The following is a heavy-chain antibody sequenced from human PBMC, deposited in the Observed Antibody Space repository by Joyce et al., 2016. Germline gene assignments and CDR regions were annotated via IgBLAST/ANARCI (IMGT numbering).Heavy chain of an antibody. V-gene: IGHV5-51*01. CDR3: ARGPIGTVGKYFDL. Sequence: EVQLVQSGAAMKKPGGSLKISCKGYGYSFPTFWTGWVRQMPGKGLEWMGISFPGDSDTRYSPSFEGQVTISADKSADTAYLQWSSLKASDTAMYYCARGPIGTVGKYFDLWGQGTQVTVSS. CDR2: SFPGDSDT. J-gene: IGHJ4*02. D-gene: IGHD3/OR15-3a*01. CDR1: GYSFPTFW.